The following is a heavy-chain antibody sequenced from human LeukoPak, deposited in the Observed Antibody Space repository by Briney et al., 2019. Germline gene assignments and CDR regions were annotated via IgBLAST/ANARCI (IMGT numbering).Heavy chain of an antibody. Sequence: GGSLRLSCAASGFTFSSYGMHWVRQAPGKGLEWVAVIWYDGSNKYYADSVKGRFTISRDNSKNTLYLQMNSLRAEDTAVYYCAKSKVSGYYYGPYYYGMDVWGQGTTVTVSS. CDR3: AKSKVSGYYYGPYYYGMDV. D-gene: IGHD3-22*01. V-gene: IGHV3-30*02. CDR1: GFTFSSYG. CDR2: IWYDGSNK. J-gene: IGHJ6*02.